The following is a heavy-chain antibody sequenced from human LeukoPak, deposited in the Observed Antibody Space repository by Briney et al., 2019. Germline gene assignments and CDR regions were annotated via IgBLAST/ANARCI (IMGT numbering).Heavy chain of an antibody. Sequence: SETLSLTCAVYGGSFSGYYWSWIRQPPGKGLEWIWEINHSGSTNYNPSLKRRVTISVDTSKNQFSLKLSSVTAADTAVYYCARRVNYYGSGSYYREHNWFDPWGQGTLVTVSS. J-gene: IGHJ5*02. D-gene: IGHD3-10*01. CDR1: GGSFSGYY. V-gene: IGHV4-34*01. CDR2: INHSGST. CDR3: ARRVNYYGSGSYYREHNWFDP.